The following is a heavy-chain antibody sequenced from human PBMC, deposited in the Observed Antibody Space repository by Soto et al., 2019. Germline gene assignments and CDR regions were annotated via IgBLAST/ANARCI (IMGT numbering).Heavy chain of an antibody. V-gene: IGHV1-2*02. Sequence: QVQLVQSGAEVQKPGSSVKVSCKASGGTFSSYAISWVRQAPGQGLEWMGGIIPNSGGTNYAQKFQGRVTMTRDTSISTAYMELSRLRSDDTAVYYCARAHYYDSTGRFDPWGQGTLVTVSS. CDR1: GGTFSSYA. CDR3: ARAHYYDSTGRFDP. J-gene: IGHJ5*02. CDR2: IIPNSGGT. D-gene: IGHD3-22*01.